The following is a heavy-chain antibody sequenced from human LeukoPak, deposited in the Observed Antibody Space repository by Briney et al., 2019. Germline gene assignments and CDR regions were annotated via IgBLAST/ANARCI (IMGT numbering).Heavy chain of an antibody. CDR1: GITLSNYG. D-gene: IGHD3-22*01. Sequence: GGSLRLSCAVSGITLSNYGMSWVRQAPGKGLEWVAGISDSGGRTKYADSVKGRFTISRDNSKNTLYLQMNSLRAEDTAVYFCAKRSVVIRVILVGFHKEAYYFDSWGQGALVTVSS. V-gene: IGHV3-23*01. CDR2: ISDSGGRT. J-gene: IGHJ4*02. CDR3: AKRSVVIRVILVGFHKEAYYFDS.